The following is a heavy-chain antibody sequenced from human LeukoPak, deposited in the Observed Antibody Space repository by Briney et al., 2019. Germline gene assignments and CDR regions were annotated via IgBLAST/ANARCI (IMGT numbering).Heavy chain of an antibody. CDR3: AKLGTSCYTSVAY. CDR1: GFTFSSYA. CDR2: ISGSGGST. V-gene: IGHV3-23*01. D-gene: IGHD2-2*02. J-gene: IGHJ4*02. Sequence: HSGGSLRLSCAASGFTFSSYAMSWVRQAPGKGLEWVSAISGSGGSTYYADSVKGRFTISRDNSKNTLYLQMNSLRAEDTAVYYCAKLGTSCYTSVAYWGQGTLVTVSS.